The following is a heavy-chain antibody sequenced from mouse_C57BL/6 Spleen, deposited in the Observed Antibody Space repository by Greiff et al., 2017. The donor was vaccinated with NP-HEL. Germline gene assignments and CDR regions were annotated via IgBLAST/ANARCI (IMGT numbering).Heavy chain of an antibody. CDR1: GYTFTSYW. Sequence: QVQLQQPGAELVKPGASVKLSCKASGYTFTSYWMQWVKQRPGQGLEWIGEIDPSDSYTNYNQKFKGKATLTVDTSSSTAYMQLSSLTSEDSAVYYCAHITTVVVSHWYFEVWGTGTTVTVSS. CDR3: AHITTVVVSHWYFEV. J-gene: IGHJ1*03. V-gene: IGHV1-50*01. D-gene: IGHD1-1*01. CDR2: IDPSDSYT.